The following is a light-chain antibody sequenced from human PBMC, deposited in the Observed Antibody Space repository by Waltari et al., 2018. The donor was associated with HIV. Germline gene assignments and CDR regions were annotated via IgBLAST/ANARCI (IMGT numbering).Light chain of an antibody. CDR3: QQYYSSPYT. V-gene: IGKV4-1*01. CDR1: QNSRNSANSKSY. J-gene: IGKJ2*01. Sequence: DIAMTQSPESLTLALGGRATITGKSSQNSRNSANSKSYLAWYQQKAGQSPKLLIYWASTRHSEVPERFSVSGAGTDFTLTINSLQAEDVAVYYCQQYYSSPYTFGQGTKLEIE. CDR2: WAS.